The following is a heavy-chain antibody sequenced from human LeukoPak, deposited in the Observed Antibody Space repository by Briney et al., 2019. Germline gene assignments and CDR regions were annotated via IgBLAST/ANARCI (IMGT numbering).Heavy chain of an antibody. CDR2: ISGSGGNT. CDR3: AKCALGATGVFDI. CDR1: GFTFSSYA. J-gene: IGHJ3*02. V-gene: IGHV3-23*01. D-gene: IGHD1-26*01. Sequence: GGSLRLSCAASGFTFSSYAMSWVRQAPGKGLEWVSAISGSGGNTYYADSVKGRSTISRDNSKNTLYLQMNSLRAEDTAVYYCAKCALGATGVFDIWGQGTMVTVSS.